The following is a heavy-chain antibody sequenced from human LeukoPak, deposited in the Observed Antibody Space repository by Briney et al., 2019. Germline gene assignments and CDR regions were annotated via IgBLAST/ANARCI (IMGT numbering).Heavy chain of an antibody. CDR3: ARDGDGAAAGFYYYYGMDV. Sequence: PGGSLRLSCAASGFTFSSYAMHWVRQAPGKGLEWVAVISYDGSNKYYADSVKGRFTISRDNSKSTLYLQMNSLRAEDTAVYYCARDGDGAAAGFYYYYGMDVWGQGTTVTVSS. J-gene: IGHJ6*02. V-gene: IGHV3-30-3*01. CDR1: GFTFSSYA. D-gene: IGHD6-13*01. CDR2: ISYDGSNK.